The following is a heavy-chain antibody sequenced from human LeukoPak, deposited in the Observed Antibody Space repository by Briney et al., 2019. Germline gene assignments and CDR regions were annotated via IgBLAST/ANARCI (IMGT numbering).Heavy chain of an antibody. Sequence: ASVKVSCKASGYTFTSYAMNWVRQAPGQGLEWMGWINTNTGNPTYAQGFTGRFVFSLDTSVSTTYLQISSLKAEDTAVYFCARAFQSLGGLSLPDYWGQGTLVTVSS. J-gene: IGHJ4*02. CDR3: ARAFQSLGGLSLPDY. D-gene: IGHD3-16*02. CDR1: GYTFTSYA. CDR2: INTNTGNP. V-gene: IGHV7-4-1*02.